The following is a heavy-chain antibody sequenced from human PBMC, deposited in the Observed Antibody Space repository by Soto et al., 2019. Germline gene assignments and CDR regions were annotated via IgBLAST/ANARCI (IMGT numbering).Heavy chain of an antibody. J-gene: IGHJ6*02. V-gene: IGHV3-43*01. CDR1: GFTFDDYT. CDR2: ISWDGGST. Sequence: PWGSLRLSCAASGFTFDDYTMHWVRQAPGKGLEWVSLISWDGGSTYYANSVKGRFTISRDNSKNSLYLQMNSLRTEDTALYYCAKALALYYYGMDVWGQGTTVTVSS. CDR3: AKALALYYYGMDV.